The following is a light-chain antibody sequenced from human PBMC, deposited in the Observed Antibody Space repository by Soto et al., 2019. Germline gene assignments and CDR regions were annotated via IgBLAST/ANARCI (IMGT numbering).Light chain of an antibody. CDR1: QSISSW. J-gene: IGKJ1*01. CDR2: KAS. CDR3: QQYNSYPSCT. V-gene: IGKV1-5*03. Sequence: DIQMTQSPSTLSASVGDRVTITCRASQSISSWLAWYQQKPGKAPKLLIYKASSLESGVPSRFSGSGSRTEFTLTISSLQPDDFATYYCQQYNSYPSCTFGQGTKVEIK.